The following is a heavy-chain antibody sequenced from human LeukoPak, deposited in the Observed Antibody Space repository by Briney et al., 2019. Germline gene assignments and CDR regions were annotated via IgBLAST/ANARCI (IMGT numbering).Heavy chain of an antibody. D-gene: IGHD3-9*01. V-gene: IGHV3-23*01. CDR3: AKGGFFDVIDF. CDR1: GFTFSSYA. CDR2: TSGSGGST. J-gene: IGHJ4*02. Sequence: GGTLRLSCAASGFTFSSYAMSWVRQAPGKGLEWVSATSGSGGSTYYADSVKGRFTISRDNSKNTLYLQMNGLRAEDTAVYYCAKGGFFDVIDFWGQGTLVTVSS.